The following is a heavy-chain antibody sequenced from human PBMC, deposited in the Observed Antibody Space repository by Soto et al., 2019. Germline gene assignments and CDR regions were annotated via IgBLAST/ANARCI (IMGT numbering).Heavy chain of an antibody. CDR1: GGSISSGGYS. D-gene: IGHD1-7*01. Sequence: SETLSLTCAVSGGSISSGGYSWSWIRQPPGKGLEWIGYIYHSGSTYYNPSLNSRVTISVDRSKNQFSLKLSSVTAADTSVYYCARGRELPPCYYYGMDVWGQGTTVTVSS. V-gene: IGHV4-30-2*01. CDR2: IYHSGST. J-gene: IGHJ6*02. CDR3: ARGRELPPCYYYGMDV.